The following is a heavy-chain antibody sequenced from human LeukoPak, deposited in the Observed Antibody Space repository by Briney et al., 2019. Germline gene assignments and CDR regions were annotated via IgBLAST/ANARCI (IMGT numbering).Heavy chain of an antibody. D-gene: IGHD2-2*03. CDR1: GGTFSSYA. CDR3: ARVLDIVVVPAAMGNWFDP. CDR2: IIPIFGTA. Sequence: SVKVSCKASGGTFSSYAISWVRQAPGQGLEWMGGIIPIFGTANYAQKFQGRVTITADESTSTAYMELSSLRSEDTAVYYCARVLDIVVVPAAMGNWFDPWGQGTLVTVSS. V-gene: IGHV1-69*13. J-gene: IGHJ5*02.